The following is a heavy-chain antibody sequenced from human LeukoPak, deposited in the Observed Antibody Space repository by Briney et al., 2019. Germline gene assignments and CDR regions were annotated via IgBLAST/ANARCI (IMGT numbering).Heavy chain of an antibody. CDR3: VREYSSSSGRAFDI. V-gene: IGHV3-74*01. Sequence: GGSLRLSCAASGFTFSSYWMHWVRHAPGKGLGWVSRISTDGSSTNSADSVKGRLTISRDNAKNTLYLQMNSLRAEDTAVYYCVREYSSSSGRAFDIWGQGTMVTVSP. J-gene: IGHJ3*02. CDR2: ISTDGSST. CDR1: GFTFSSYW. D-gene: IGHD6-6*01.